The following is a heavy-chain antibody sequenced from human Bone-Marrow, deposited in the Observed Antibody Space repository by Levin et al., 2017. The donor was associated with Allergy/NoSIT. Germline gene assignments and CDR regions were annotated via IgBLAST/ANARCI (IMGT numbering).Heavy chain of an antibody. J-gene: IGHJ6*02. CDR1: GFPVRSSY. D-gene: IGHD3-10*01. CDR3: ASGVISMIRGVKYSYGMDV. V-gene: IGHV3-53*01. Sequence: LSLTCAASGFPVRSSYMTWVRQAPGKGLEWVSLIYSGGSTYYADSVKGRFTISRDNSKNTLYLQMNSLRAEDTAVYYCASGVISMIRGVKYSYGMDVWGQGTTVTVSS. CDR2: IYSGGST.